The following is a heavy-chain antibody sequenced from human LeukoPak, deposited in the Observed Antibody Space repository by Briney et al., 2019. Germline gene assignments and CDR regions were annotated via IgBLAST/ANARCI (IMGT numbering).Heavy chain of an antibody. D-gene: IGHD3-3*01. J-gene: IGHJ3*02. CDR2: IIPIFGTA. V-gene: IGHV1-69*05. CDR1: GGTFSSYA. CDR3: ARRAYYDFWSGYPNAFDI. Sequence: GASVKVSCKASGGTFSSYAISWVRQAPGQGLEWMGGIIPIFGTANYPQKFQGRVTITTDESTSTAYMELSSLRSEDTAVYYCARRAYYDFWSGYPNAFDIWGQGTMVTVSS.